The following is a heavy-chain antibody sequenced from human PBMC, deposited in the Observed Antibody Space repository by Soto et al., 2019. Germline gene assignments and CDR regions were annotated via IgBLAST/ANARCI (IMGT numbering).Heavy chain of an antibody. V-gene: IGHV4-30-2*01. CDR3: ARGHYDFWSGYSPQTNWFDP. CDR1: GGSISSGGYS. CDR2: IYHSGST. Sequence: QLQLQESGSGLVKPSQTLSLTCAVSGGSISSGGYSWSWIRQPPGKGLEWLGYIYHSGSTYYNPSLKSRVTISVDRSKNQFSLKLSSVTAADTAVYYCARGHYDFWSGYSPQTNWFDPWGQGTLVTVSS. J-gene: IGHJ5*02. D-gene: IGHD3-3*01.